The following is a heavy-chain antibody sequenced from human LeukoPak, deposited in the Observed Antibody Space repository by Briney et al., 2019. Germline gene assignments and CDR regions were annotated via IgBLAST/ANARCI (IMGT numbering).Heavy chain of an antibody. CDR3: ASAHPITVGYYFDY. CDR2: IYYSGST. D-gene: IGHD2-15*01. J-gene: IGHJ4*02. Sequence: SETLSLTCTVSGGSISSYYWSWIRQPPGKGLEWIGYIYYSGSTNYNPSLKSRVTISVDTSKNQFSLKLSSVTAADTALYYCASAHPITVGYYFDYWGQGTLVTVSS. CDR1: GGSISSYY. V-gene: IGHV4-59*12.